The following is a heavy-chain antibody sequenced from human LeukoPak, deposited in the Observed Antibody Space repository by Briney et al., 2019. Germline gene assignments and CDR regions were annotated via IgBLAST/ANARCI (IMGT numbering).Heavy chain of an antibody. Sequence: GGSLRLSCAASGFTFSSYAMHWVRQAPGKGLEYVSAISSNGGSTYYANSVKGRFTISRDNSKNTLYLQMGSLRAEDMAVYYCARGSPVTTADYWGQGTLVPVSS. CDR3: ARGSPVTTADY. V-gene: IGHV3-64*01. J-gene: IGHJ4*02. CDR2: ISSNGGST. D-gene: IGHD4-17*01. CDR1: GFTFSSYA.